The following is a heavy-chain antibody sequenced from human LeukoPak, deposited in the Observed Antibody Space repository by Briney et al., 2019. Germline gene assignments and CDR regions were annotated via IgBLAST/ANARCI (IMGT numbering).Heavy chain of an antibody. V-gene: IGHV1-8*01. CDR3: SIVGAIDFDY. J-gene: IGHJ4*02. CDR1: RYTFTSYD. Sequence: ASVKVSCKASRYTFTSYDINWVRQATGQGLEWMGWMNPNSGNTGYAQKFQGRVTMIRNTSISTAYMELSSLRSEDTAVYYCSIVGAIDFDYWGQGTLVTVSS. CDR2: MNPNSGNT. D-gene: IGHD1-26*01.